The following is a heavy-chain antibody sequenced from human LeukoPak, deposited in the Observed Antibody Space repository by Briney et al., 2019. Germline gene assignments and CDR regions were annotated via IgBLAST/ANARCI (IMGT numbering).Heavy chain of an antibody. J-gene: IGHJ4*02. D-gene: IGHD1-26*01. Sequence: GGSLRLSCAASGFTFSSYWMSWVRQAPGKGLEWVANIKQDGSEKYYVDSVKGRFTISGDNAKNSLYLQMNSLRAEDTAVYYCAISGGYWAWAHWGQGTLVTVSS. CDR2: IKQDGSEK. CDR3: AISGGYWAWAH. CDR1: GFTFSSYW. V-gene: IGHV3-7*03.